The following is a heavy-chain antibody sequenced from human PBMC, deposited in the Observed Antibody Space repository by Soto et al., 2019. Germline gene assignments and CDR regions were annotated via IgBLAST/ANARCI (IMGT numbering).Heavy chain of an antibody. Sequence: QVQLQESGPGLVKPSQTLSLTCTVSGGSISSVNFYWNWIRQHPGKGLEWIGFISYSGSTYYNPSLRSRVTISVDTSKNHSSLKLSSVTAADTAVYFCASEEAPRIERWFDPWGQGTLVTVSS. D-gene: IGHD6-6*01. V-gene: IGHV4-31*03. CDR3: ASEEAPRIERWFDP. CDR2: ISYSGST. CDR1: GGSISSVNFY. J-gene: IGHJ5*02.